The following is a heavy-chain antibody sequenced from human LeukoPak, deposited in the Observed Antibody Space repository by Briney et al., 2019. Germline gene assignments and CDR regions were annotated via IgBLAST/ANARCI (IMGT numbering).Heavy chain of an antibody. CDR1: GFTFSSYE. CDR2: ISSSGSTI. V-gene: IGHV3-48*03. D-gene: IGHD2-21*01. J-gene: IGHJ6*03. CDR3: AKGRRVNSPYYYYYMDV. Sequence: PGGSLRLSCAASGFTFSSYEMNWVRQAPGKGLEWVSYISSSGSTIYYADSVKGRFTISRDNSKNTLYLQMNSLRAEDTAVYYCAKGRRVNSPYYYYYMDVWGKGTTVTISS.